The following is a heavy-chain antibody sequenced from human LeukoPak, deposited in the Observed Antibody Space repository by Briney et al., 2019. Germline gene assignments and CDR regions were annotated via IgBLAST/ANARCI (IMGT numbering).Heavy chain of an antibody. CDR3: ARGGAGEGYCSSSSCYGHDY. J-gene: IGHJ4*02. CDR2: INPNSGGT. V-gene: IGHV1-2*02. D-gene: IGHD2-15*01. CDR1: GYTFTGYY. Sequence: KPGASVKVSCKASGYTFTGYYMHWVRQAPGQGLEWMGWINPNSGGTNYAQKFQGRVTMTRDTSIRAAYRELSRLRSDDTAVYYCARGGAGEGYCSSSSCYGHDYWGQGTLVTVSS.